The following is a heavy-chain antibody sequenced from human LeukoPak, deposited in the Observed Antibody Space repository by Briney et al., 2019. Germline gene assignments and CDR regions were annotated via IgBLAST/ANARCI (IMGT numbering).Heavy chain of an antibody. CDR1: GFTFSSYS. J-gene: IGHJ4*02. Sequence: GGSLRLSCAASGFTFSSYSMNWVRKAPGKGLELVSFISSSSSYIYYADSVKGRSTISRDNAKTSLYLQRNSLRSEDTAVYYCARDPPQGSHANDYWGQGTLVTVSS. V-gene: IGHV3-21*01. CDR2: ISSSSSYI. CDR3: ARDPPQGSHANDY. D-gene: IGHD6-13*01.